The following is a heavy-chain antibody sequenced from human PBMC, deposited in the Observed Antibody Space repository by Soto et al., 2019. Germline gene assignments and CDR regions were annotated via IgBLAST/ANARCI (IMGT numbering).Heavy chain of an antibody. CDR3: ARESIAAPGTVLFYFDY. D-gene: IGHD6-13*01. CDR1: GGSISSYY. CDR2: IYYSGSN. J-gene: IGHJ4*02. V-gene: IGHV4-59*01. Sequence: SAALSLTCTGSGGSISSYYWSWIRQPPGKGLEWIGYIYYSGSNNYNPSLKSRVTISVDTSKNHFSLKLSSVTAADTAVYFCARESIAAPGTVLFYFDYWGQGTLVTVSS.